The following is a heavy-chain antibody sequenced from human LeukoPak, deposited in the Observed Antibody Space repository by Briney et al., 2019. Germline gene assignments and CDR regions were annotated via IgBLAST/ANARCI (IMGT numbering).Heavy chain of an antibody. V-gene: IGHV3-23*01. CDR2: ISGSGGTT. D-gene: IGHD3-22*01. J-gene: IGHJ3*01. CDR1: GLTFSSYA. Sequence: GGSLRLSCAASGLTFSSYAMTWVRQAPGKGLEWVSGISGSGGTTYYADSVKGRFTISRDNSKNALYLQMNSLRVEDTAVYYCAKGGRWDYYDSSHWGQGTMVTASS. CDR3: AKGGRWDYYDSSH.